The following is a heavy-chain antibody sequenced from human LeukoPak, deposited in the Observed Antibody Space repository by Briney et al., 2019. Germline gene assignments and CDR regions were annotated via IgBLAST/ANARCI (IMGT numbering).Heavy chain of an antibody. V-gene: IGHV3-74*01. CDR2: INSDGSST. CDR3: ARGPLTIFGVVVGDNYYYMDV. J-gene: IGHJ6*03. D-gene: IGHD3-3*01. CDR1: GFTFSSYW. Sequence: GGSLRLSCAASGFTFSSYWMHWVRQAPGKGLVWVSRINSDGSSTSYADTVKGRFTISRDIAKNTLYLQMNSLRAEDTAVYYCARGPLTIFGVVVGDNYYYMDVWGKGTTVTVSS.